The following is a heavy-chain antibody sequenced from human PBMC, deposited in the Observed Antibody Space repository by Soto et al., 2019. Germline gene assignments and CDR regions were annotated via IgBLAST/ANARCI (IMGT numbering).Heavy chain of an antibody. CDR2: ISSTSSTM. CDR3: ARDPSAYSGSYYFDY. Sequence: GGSLRLSCVASKFTFSSYSMNWVRQAPGKGLEWVSYISSTSSTMYYADSVKGRFTISRDNAKNSLYLQMNSLRDEDTAVYYCARDPSAYSGSYYFDYWGQGTLVTVSS. D-gene: IGHD1-26*01. J-gene: IGHJ4*02. CDR1: KFTFSSYS. V-gene: IGHV3-48*02.